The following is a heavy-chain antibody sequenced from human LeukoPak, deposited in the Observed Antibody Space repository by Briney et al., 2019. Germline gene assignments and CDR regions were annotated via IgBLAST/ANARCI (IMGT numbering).Heavy chain of an antibody. CDR3: ARVDCSSTSCEATHIDY. CDR2: IYHSGST. Sequence: PSQTLSLTCTVSGGSISSGSYYWSWIRQPPGKGLEWIGYIYHSGSTYYNPSLKSRVTISVDRSKNQFSLKLSSVTAADTAVYYCARVDCSSTSCEATHIDYWGQGTLVTVSS. CDR1: GGSISSGSYY. V-gene: IGHV4-30-2*01. D-gene: IGHD2-2*01. J-gene: IGHJ4*02.